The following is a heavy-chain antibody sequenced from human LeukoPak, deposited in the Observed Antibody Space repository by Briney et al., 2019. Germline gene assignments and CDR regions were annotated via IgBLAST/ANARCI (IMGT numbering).Heavy chain of an antibody. Sequence: SGGSLRLSCAASGFTFSSYAMHWVRQAPGKGLEWVANIKQDGSEKYYVDSVKGRFTISRDNAKNSLYLQMNSLRAEDTAVYYCAKDQHYYDSSGYYYVFDYWGQGTLVTVSS. CDR2: IKQDGSEK. J-gene: IGHJ4*02. CDR3: AKDQHYYDSSGYYYVFDY. V-gene: IGHV3-7*05. D-gene: IGHD3-22*01. CDR1: GFTFSSYA.